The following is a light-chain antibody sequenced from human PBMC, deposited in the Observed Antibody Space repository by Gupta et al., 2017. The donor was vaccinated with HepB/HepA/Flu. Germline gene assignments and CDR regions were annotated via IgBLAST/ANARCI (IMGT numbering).Light chain of an antibody. CDR1: ALPKQY. CDR3: QSADISGTLYV. J-gene: IGLJ1*01. Sequence: SYELTQPPSLSVSPAQTARITCSGDALPKQYAYWYQQKPGQAPVLVIYKDSERPSGIPERFSGSSSGTTVTLTISGVQAEEEADYYCQSADISGTLYVFGTGTKVTVL. CDR2: KDS. V-gene: IGLV3-25*02.